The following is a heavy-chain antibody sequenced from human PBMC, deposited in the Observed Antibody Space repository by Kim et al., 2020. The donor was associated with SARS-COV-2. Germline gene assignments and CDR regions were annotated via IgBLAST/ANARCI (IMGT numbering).Heavy chain of an antibody. J-gene: IGHJ6*02. CDR3: ARWARVRGYGDYGMDV. CDR2: IWYDGSNK. D-gene: IGHD4-17*01. CDR1: GFTFSSYG. V-gene: IGHV3-33*01. Sequence: GGSLRLSCAASGFTFSSYGMHWVRQAPGKGLEWVAVIWYDGSNKYYADSVKGRFTISRDNSKNTLYLQMNSLRAEDTAVYYCARWARVRGYGDYGMDVWGQETTVTVSS.